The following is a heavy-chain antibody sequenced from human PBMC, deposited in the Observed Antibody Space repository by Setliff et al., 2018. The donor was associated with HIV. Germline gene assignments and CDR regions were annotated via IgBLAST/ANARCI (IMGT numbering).Heavy chain of an antibody. CDR3: ARDSFTVDYFMDV. CDR2: ISYSGST. J-gene: IGHJ6*03. CDR1: GGSISNYY. D-gene: IGHD3-10*01. V-gene: IGHV4-59*01. Sequence: KPSETLSLTCSVSGGSISNYYWSWIRRPPVEGLEWIGYISYSGSTTYNPSLKSRVTISLDTSKNQFSLKVNSVTAADTAVYFCARDSFTVDYFMDVWGKGTPVTVSS.